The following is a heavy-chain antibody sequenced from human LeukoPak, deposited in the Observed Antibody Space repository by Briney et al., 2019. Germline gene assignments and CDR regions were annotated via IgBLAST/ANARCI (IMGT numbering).Heavy chain of an antibody. D-gene: IGHD4/OR15-4a*01. CDR2: ISSSGSYK. Sequence: PGESLTLSCAVSGFALSSHSMHWIRQAPGKGLEWVSSISSSGSYKYYADSLKGRSTISRDNADNSVFLQLNSLTVEDTAVYYGARGMIRGALWCVDFWGLGSLVTVSS. V-gene: IGHV3-21*01. CDR3: ARGMIRGALWCVDF. CDR1: GFALSSHS. J-gene: IGHJ4*02.